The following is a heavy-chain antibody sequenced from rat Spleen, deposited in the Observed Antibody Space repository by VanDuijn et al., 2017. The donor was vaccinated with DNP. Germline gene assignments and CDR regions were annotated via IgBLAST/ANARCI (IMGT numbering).Heavy chain of an antibody. V-gene: IGHV5-25*01. CDR2: ISTSGSRT. CDR3: ARQTTVFDY. Sequence: EVQLVESGGGLVQPGRSLKLSCAASGFSFSDYDMAWVRQAPTKGLEWVSAISTSGSRTYYPDSVKGRFTISRDNAKSSLYLQMNSLKSEDTATYYCARQTTVFDYWGQGVMVTVSS. J-gene: IGHJ2*01. CDR1: GFSFSDYD. D-gene: IGHD1-11*01.